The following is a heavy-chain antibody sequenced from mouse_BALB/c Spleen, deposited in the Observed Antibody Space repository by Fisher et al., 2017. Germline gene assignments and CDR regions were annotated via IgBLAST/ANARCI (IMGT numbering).Heavy chain of an antibody. CDR3: AREVTTVVADWYFDV. Sequence: KFKGKATFTVDTSSSTAYMQFNSLTSEDSAVYYCAREVTTVVADWYFDVWGAGTTVTVS. V-gene: IGHV1S34*01. J-gene: IGHJ1*01. D-gene: IGHD1-1*01.